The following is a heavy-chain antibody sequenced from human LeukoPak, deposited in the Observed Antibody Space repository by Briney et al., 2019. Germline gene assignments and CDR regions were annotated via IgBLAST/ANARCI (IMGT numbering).Heavy chain of an antibody. Sequence: GGSLRLSCAASGFTFSSYGIHWVRQTPGKGLEWVSAISGSGGSTYYADSVKGRFTISRDNSKNTLYLQMNSLRAEDTAVYYCAKSGPFNYDILTGYYSAFDYWGQGTLVTVSS. CDR3: AKSGPFNYDILTGYYSAFDY. CDR1: GFTFSSYG. CDR2: ISGSGGST. D-gene: IGHD3-9*01. V-gene: IGHV3-23*01. J-gene: IGHJ4*02.